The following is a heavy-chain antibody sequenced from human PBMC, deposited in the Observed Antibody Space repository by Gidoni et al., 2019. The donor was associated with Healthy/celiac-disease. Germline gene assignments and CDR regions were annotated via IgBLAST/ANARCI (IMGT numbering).Heavy chain of an antibody. J-gene: IGHJ4*02. CDR2: ISAYNVNT. V-gene: IGHV1-18*01. D-gene: IGHD1-26*01. CDR1: GYTFTSYG. Sequence: QVQLVQSGAEVKKPGASVKVSCTASGYTFTSYGISWVRQAPGQGLEWMGWISAYNVNTNYAPQLQGRVTMTTDTSTSTAYMELRSLRSDDTAVYYCARDGRIVGAKTPFDYWGQGTLVTVSS. CDR3: ARDGRIVGAKTPFDY.